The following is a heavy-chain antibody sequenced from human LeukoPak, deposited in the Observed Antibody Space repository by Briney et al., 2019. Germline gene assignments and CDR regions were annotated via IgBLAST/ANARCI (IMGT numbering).Heavy chain of an antibody. V-gene: IGHV4-4*07. D-gene: IGHD6-19*01. CDR3: ARVDTSGWHYFDD. Sequence: PSETLSLTCTVSGGSISNYYWSWIRQPAGKGLEWIGHIYTSASTNYNPSLRSRVTMSLDTSKNQFYLELNSVTAADTAAYYCARVDTSGWHYFDDWGQGTLVTVSS. CDR1: GGSISNYY. J-gene: IGHJ4*02. CDR2: IYTSAST.